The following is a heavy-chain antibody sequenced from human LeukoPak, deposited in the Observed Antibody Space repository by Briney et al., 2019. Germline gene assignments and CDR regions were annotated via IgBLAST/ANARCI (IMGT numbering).Heavy chain of an antibody. Sequence: GGSLRLSCAASGFTFSSYAMSWVRQAPGKGLEWVGRVKNRGDGMATDYAAPVKGRFIISRDDSKKTVYLQMDSLKTEDTAVYFRTTEYFGGFEYWGQGTLVTVSS. CDR2: VKNRGDGMAT. J-gene: IGHJ4*02. V-gene: IGHV3-15*01. CDR3: TTEYFGGFEY. D-gene: IGHD3-16*01. CDR1: GFTFSSYA.